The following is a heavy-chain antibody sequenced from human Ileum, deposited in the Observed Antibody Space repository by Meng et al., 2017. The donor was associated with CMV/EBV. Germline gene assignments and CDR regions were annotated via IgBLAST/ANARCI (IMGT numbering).Heavy chain of an antibody. CDR3: ARDYGWALDY. V-gene: IGHV3-33*01. Sequence: LSCAASGFTFTRFVMHWVRQAPGKGLEWVSLIRYDGTTKYYADSVKGRFTISRDDSKNTVYLEMNSLRAEDTAVYYCARDYGWALDYWGQGTLVTVSS. CDR1: GFTFTRFV. D-gene: IGHD3-10*01. CDR2: IRYDGTTK. J-gene: IGHJ4*02.